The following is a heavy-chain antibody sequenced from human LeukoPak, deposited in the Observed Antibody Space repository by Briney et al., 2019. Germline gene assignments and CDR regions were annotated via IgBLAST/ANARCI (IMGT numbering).Heavy chain of an antibody. J-gene: IGHJ4*02. D-gene: IGHD3-16*01. CDR1: GFTFSDYD. Sequence: GGSLRLSCSASGFTFSDYDMNWVRQAPGKGLEWGSSISYLSSHVYYGDSVKGRFRISRDNAKNSLDLQMNSLGAEDTAIYYCGRAFPPLRTSSAGDLWGQGILVTVSS. CDR2: ISYLSSHV. V-gene: IGHV3-21*01. CDR3: GRAFPPLRTSSAGDL.